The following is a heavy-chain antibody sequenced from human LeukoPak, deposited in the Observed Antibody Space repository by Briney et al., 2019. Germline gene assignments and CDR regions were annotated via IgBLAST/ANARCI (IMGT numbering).Heavy chain of an antibody. CDR2: ISSSSSYI. Sequence: PGGSLRLSCAASGFTFSSCSMNWVRQAPGKGLEWVSSISSSSSYIYYADSVKGRFTISRDNAKNSLYLQMNSLRAEDTAVYYCARALYYYDSSGYHVDYWGQGTLVTVSS. CDR3: ARALYYYDSSGYHVDY. J-gene: IGHJ4*02. V-gene: IGHV3-21*01. CDR1: GFTFSSCS. D-gene: IGHD3-22*01.